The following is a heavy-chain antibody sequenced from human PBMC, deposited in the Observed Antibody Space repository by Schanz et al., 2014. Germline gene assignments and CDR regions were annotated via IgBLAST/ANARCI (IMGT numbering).Heavy chain of an antibody. CDR1: GFTFSDYY. CDR3: ARDRGYCSGGSCLTFDY. CDR2: ISGTTTYT. Sequence: VRLVESGGGLVKPGGSLRLSCAASGFTFSDYYMSWIRQAPGKGLEWVSYISGTTTYTNYADSVKGRFTISRDNSKNTLYLQMNTLRAEDTAVYYCARDRGYCSGGSCLTFDYWGQGTLVTVSS. D-gene: IGHD2-15*01. J-gene: IGHJ4*02. V-gene: IGHV3-11*06.